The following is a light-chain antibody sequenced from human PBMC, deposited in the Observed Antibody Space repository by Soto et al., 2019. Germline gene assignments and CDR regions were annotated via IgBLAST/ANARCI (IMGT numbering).Light chain of an antibody. CDR2: DGS. V-gene: IGKV1-5*03. J-gene: IGKJ1*01. CDR3: QQYQPYSRT. CDR1: QSINTW. Sequence: DIQMTQSPSTLSASIGDRIIITCRASQSINTWLAWYQQKPGEAPKLLIYDGSTLARGVPSRFSGSGSETEFTLTIIRLQPDDFATFYCQQYQPYSRTFGQGTKVQV.